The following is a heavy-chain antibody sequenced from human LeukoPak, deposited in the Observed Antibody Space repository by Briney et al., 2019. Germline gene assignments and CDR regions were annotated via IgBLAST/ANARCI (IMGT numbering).Heavy chain of an antibody. V-gene: IGHV1-18*01. CDR3: ARTSHYVDIVATIPYGIYYFDY. CDR1: GYTFTSYG. D-gene: IGHD5-12*01. J-gene: IGHJ4*02. Sequence: GASVKVSCKASGYTFTSYGINWVRQAPGQGLEWMGWISAYNGDTNYAQKLQGRVTMTKDTSTSTAYMELRSLRSDDTAVYYCARTSHYVDIVATIPYGIYYFDYWGQGTLVTVSS. CDR2: ISAYNGDT.